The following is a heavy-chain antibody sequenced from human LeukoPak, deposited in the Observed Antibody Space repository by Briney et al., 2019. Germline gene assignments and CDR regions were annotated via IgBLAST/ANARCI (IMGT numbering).Heavy chain of an antibody. V-gene: IGHV3-33*01. CDR2: TRFDGSIK. J-gene: IGHJ4*02. CDR3: ARWGGTRQYYFDY. CDR1: VFIFSDYG. Sequence: GGSLRLSRAVSVFIFSDYGFHWVRQAPGKGLEWVAVTRFDGSIKQYADSVKGRFTISRDDSKNTLYLQMNFLKSEDTAVYYCARWGGTRQYYFDYWGQGTLVTVSS. D-gene: IGHD1-1*01.